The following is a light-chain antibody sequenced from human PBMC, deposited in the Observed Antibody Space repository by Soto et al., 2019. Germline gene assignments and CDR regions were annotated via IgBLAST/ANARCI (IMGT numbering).Light chain of an antibody. CDR1: QSISSW. CDR2: DAS. CDR3: QQYNSYRT. Sequence: DIQMTQSPSTLSASVGDRVTITCRASQSISSWLAWYQQKPGKAPKLLIYDASSLASGVPSRFSGSGSGTEFTLTIRSLQPDDIATYYCQQYNSYRTFGQGTKVDIK. V-gene: IGKV1-5*01. J-gene: IGKJ1*01.